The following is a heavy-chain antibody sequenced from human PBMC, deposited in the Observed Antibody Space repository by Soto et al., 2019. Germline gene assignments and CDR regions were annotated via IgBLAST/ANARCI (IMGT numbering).Heavy chain of an antibody. J-gene: IGHJ4*02. CDR3: AKRMSYDFDY. CDR2: ISHDGATT. CDR1: GFTFSSYD. D-gene: IGHD5-12*01. V-gene: IGHV3-23*01. Sequence: EVQLLESGGNLVQPGGSLRLSCVASGFTFSSYDMTWVRQAPGKGLEYLSGISHDGATTYYPDSVKGRFTISRDNSKNTVYLHLTSLSVDDTAVYYCAKRMSYDFDYWGQGTLVTVSS.